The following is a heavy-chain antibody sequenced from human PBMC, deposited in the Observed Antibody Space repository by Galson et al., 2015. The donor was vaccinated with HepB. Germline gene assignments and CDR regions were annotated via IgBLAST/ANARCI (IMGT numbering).Heavy chain of an antibody. J-gene: IGHJ4*02. V-gene: IGHV3-21*01. Sequence: SLRLSCAASGFTFSSYSMNWVRQAPGKGLEWVSSISSSSSYIYYADSVKGRFTISRDNAKNSLYLQMNSLRAEDTAVYYCARGPPRGAARYFDYWGQGTLVTVSS. CDR1: GFTFSSYS. CDR3: ARGPPRGAARYFDY. D-gene: IGHD6-6*01. CDR2: ISSSSSYI.